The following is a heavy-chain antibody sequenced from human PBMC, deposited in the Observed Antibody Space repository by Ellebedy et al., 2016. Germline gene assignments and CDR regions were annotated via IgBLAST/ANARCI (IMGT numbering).Heavy chain of an antibody. Sequence: SETLSLTCTVSGGSISRSTYYWGWIRQPPGKGLGWIGSIYFSGSTYYNPSLKSRVTISVDTSKKQFSLRLSSVTAADTAVYYCARHQPSYGSGSYYTNYYGMDVWGQGTTVTVSS. CDR2: IYFSGST. D-gene: IGHD3-10*01. J-gene: IGHJ6*02. CDR3: ARHQPSYGSGSYYTNYYGMDV. CDR1: GGSISRSTYY. V-gene: IGHV4-39*01.